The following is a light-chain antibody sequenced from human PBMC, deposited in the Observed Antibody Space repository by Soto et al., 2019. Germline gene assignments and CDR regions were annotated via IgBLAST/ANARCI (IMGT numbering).Light chain of an antibody. Sequence: QSALTQPPSASGSPGQSVTISCTGTSSDVGNYNYVSWYQQHPGKAPKLMIYGVTKRPSGVPDRFSGSKSGNTASLTVSGLQAEDEADYYCSSYAGSKTLFGGGTKLTVL. V-gene: IGLV2-8*01. J-gene: IGLJ3*02. CDR2: GVT. CDR3: SSYAGSKTL. CDR1: SSDVGNYNY.